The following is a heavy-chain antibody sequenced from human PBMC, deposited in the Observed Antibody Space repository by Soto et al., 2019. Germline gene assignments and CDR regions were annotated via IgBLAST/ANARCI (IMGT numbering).Heavy chain of an antibody. CDR2: ISAYNGNT. Sequence: GASVKVSCKASGYIFTSYVISWVRQAPGQGLEWMGWISAYNGNTNYAQKLQGRVTMTTDTSTSTAYMELRSLRSDDTAVYYCARAWYCSDGNCYLDHWGQGTLVTVSS. CDR1: GYIFTSYV. D-gene: IGHD2-15*01. CDR3: ARAWYCSDGNCYLDH. V-gene: IGHV1-18*01. J-gene: IGHJ4*02.